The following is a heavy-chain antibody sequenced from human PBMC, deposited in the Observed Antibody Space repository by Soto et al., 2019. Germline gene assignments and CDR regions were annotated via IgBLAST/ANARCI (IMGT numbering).Heavy chain of an antibody. Sequence: QVQLVQSGAEVKKPGASVKVSCKASGYTFTSYGISWVRQAHGQGLEWMGWISAYNGNTNYAQKLQGRVTMTTDTSTSTAYMELRSLRSDDTAVYYCARDRDIVVVPAAISNYYYGMDVWGQGTTVTVSS. CDR2: ISAYNGNT. CDR1: GYTFTSYG. D-gene: IGHD2-2*02. J-gene: IGHJ6*02. CDR3: ARDRDIVVVPAAISNYYYGMDV. V-gene: IGHV1-18*04.